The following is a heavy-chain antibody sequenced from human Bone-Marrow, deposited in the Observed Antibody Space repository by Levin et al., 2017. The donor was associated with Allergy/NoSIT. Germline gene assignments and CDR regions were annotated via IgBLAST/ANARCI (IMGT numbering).Heavy chain of an antibody. CDR1: GYMFTSYG. D-gene: IGHD3-3*01. V-gene: IGHV1-18*01. J-gene: IGHJ6*03. CDR3: ARGSYDFWSGSIYYYYYYMDV. Sequence: GESLKISCKASGYMFTSYGIAWVRQAPGQGLEWMGWITTYNGNTSFAQKFQGRVTMTTDTSTSTAYMELKSLRSDDTAVYYCARGSYDFWSGSIYYYYYYMDVWGKGTTVTVSS. CDR2: ITTYNGNT.